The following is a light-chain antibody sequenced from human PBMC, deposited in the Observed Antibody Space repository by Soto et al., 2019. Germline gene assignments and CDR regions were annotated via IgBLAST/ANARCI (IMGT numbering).Light chain of an antibody. CDR1: QTIGSW. V-gene: IGKV1-5*01. Sequence: DIQMTQSPSTLSASVGDSVTITCRASQTIGSWLAWYQQKPGKAPELLIYDASTLEGGVPSRFRGSGSGTEFSLTITSLQPDDFATFYCQQYSSFPRTFGQGTKVEIK. J-gene: IGKJ1*01. CDR3: QQYSSFPRT. CDR2: DAS.